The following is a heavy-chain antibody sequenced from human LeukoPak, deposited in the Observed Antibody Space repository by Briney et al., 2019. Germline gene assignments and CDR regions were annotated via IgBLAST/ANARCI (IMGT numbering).Heavy chain of an antibody. V-gene: IGHV3-15*01. CDR1: GFTFSNAW. D-gene: IGHD3-22*01. CDR2: IKSKGDGGTA. J-gene: IGHJ4*02. Sequence: GGSLRLSCAASGFTFSNAWMSWVRQAPGKGLEWVGRIKSKGDGGTADYASPLQGRFTISRDDSTSTLYLQVNSLKTEDTAVYFCTTFRTERNYDIKGYNCSWGQEPLVTVPS. CDR3: TTFRTERNYDIKGYNCS.